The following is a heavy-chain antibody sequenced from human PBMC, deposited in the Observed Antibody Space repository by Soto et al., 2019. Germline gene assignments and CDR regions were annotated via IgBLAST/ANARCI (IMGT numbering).Heavy chain of an antibody. CDR2: MNPNSGNT. Sequence: ASVKVSCKASGYTFTSYDINWVRQATGQGLEWMGWMNPNSGNTGYAQKFQGRVTMTRNTSISTAYMELSSLRSEDTAVYYCARGGDVLLWFGELSFFDYWGQGTLVTAPQ. J-gene: IGHJ4*02. V-gene: IGHV1-8*01. CDR1: GYTFTSYD. D-gene: IGHD3-10*01. CDR3: ARGGDVLLWFGELSFFDY.